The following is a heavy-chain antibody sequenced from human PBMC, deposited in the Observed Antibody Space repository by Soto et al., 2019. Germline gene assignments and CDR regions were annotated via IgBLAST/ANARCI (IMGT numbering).Heavy chain of an antibody. J-gene: IGHJ4*02. V-gene: IGHV3-53*01. CDR2: IYSGGST. CDR3: TSGQWLVFRFDY. Sequence: PGGSLRLSCAASGFTVSSNYMSWVRQAPGKGLEWVSVIYSGGSTYYADSVKGRFTISRDNSKNTLYLQMNSLRAEDTAVYYCTSGQWLVFRFDYWGQGTLVTVSS. CDR1: GFTVSSNY. D-gene: IGHD6-19*01.